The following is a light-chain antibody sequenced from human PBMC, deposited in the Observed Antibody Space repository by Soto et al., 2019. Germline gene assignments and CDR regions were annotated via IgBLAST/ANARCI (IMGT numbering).Light chain of an antibody. CDR2: AAS. CDR3: QKSNSAPFT. J-gene: IGKJ3*01. CDR1: QGISNH. V-gene: IGKV1-27*01. Sequence: DIQITQSPSSLSASVGDRVTITCRASQGISNHLTWYQQKPGKVPKPLIYAASTLQSGVPSRFSGSRSGTDFTLTMSSLPPEDVATNYCQKSNSAPFTFGPGTKVDIK.